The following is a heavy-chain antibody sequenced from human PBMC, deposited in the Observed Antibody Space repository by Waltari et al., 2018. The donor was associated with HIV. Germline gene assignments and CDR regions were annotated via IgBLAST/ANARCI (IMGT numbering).Heavy chain of an antibody. Sequence: QVQLVQSGAEVKKPGASVKVSCKASGYTFTDYYMHWVRQAPGQGLEWWVLITHRSGGTTSAQKFQCRVTMPRDTSISTAYMELSRLISDDTAVYYCARDRHRNSRILGYYYGMDVWGQGTTVTVSS. CDR1: GYTFTDYY. J-gene: IGHJ6*02. D-gene: IGHD1-1*01. CDR3: ARDRHRNSRILGYYYGMDV. CDR2: ITHRSGGT. V-gene: IGHV1-2*02.